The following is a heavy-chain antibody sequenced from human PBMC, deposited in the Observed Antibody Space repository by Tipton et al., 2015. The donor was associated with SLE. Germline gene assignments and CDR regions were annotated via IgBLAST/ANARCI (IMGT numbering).Heavy chain of an antibody. D-gene: IGHD6-19*01. CDR3: TRGDSYSSGWGARL. J-gene: IGHJ2*01. V-gene: IGHV3-49*04. Sequence: SLRHSCTASGFTFGDYAMSWVRQAPGMGLEWVGLIRSKAYGGTTEYAASVKGRFTIPRDDSKSIAYLQMNSLKTEDTAVYYCTRGDSYSSGWGARLWCRGTLLTVSS. CDR2: IRSKAYGGTT. CDR1: GFTFGDYA.